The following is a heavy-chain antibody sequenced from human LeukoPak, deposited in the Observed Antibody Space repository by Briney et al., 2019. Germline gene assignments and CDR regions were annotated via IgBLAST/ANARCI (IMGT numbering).Heavy chain of an antibody. CDR3: ARAPLVLRYFDWLRPGDYYYYGMDV. CDR1: GYTFTSYD. D-gene: IGHD3-9*01. CDR2: MNPNSGNT. J-gene: IGHJ6*02. Sequence: ASVKVSCKASGYTFTSYDINWVRQATGQGLEWMGWMNPNSGNTGYAQKFQGRVTMTRNTSISTAYMELSSLRSEDTAVYYCARAPLVLRYFDWLRPGDYYYYGMDVWGQGTTVTVS. V-gene: IGHV1-8*01.